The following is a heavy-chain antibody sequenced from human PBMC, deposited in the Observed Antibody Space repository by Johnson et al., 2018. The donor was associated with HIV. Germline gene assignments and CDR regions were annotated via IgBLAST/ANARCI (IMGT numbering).Heavy chain of an antibody. J-gene: IGHJ3*02. V-gene: IGHV3-23*04. Sequence: VQLVESGGGLIQPGGSLRLSCAASGFTVSASSMIWVRQAPGEGLKWVSAISGSAGITYYADSVEGRFTISRDNSRNTLYLQMNSLRTEDTAVYYCAKVRCGGDCLDAFDIWGQGTMVTVSS. CDR1: GFTVSASS. D-gene: IGHD2-21*02. CDR3: AKVRCGGDCLDAFDI. CDR2: ISGSAGIT.